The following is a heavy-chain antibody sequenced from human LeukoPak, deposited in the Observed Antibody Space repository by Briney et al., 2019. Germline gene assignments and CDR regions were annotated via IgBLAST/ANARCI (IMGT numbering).Heavy chain of an antibody. CDR3: ARQANLEELNWFDP. V-gene: IGHV4-39*01. J-gene: IGHJ5*02. CDR1: GGSISSSSYY. CDR2: IYYNEST. Sequence: PSETLSLTCTVSGGSISSSSYYWGWIRQPPGKGQEWNGSIYYNESTYYNPSLKSRITISVDTSKNQFSLKLSSVTAADAAVYYCARQANLEELNWFDPWGQGTLVTVSS. D-gene: IGHD3-16*01.